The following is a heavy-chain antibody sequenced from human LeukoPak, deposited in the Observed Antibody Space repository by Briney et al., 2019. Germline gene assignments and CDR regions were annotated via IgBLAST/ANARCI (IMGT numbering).Heavy chain of an antibody. CDR1: GGSLSTYY. J-gene: IGHJ6*02. D-gene: IGHD1-1*01. Sequence: ETLSLTCAVSGGSLSTYYWSWVRQAPGKGLEWVSVIYSGGSTYYADSVKGRFTISRDNSKNTLYLQMNSLRAEDTAVYYCARDPGTEHTYYYYYGMDVWGQGTTVTVSS. V-gene: IGHV3-66*01. CDR2: IYSGGST. CDR3: ARDPGTEHTYYYYYGMDV.